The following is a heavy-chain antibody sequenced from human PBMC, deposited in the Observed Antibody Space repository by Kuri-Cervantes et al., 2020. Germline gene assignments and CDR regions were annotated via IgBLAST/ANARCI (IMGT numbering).Heavy chain of an antibody. J-gene: IGHJ6*02. V-gene: IGHV3-30*18. CDR3: AKDCLDYYGSGSSNGMDV. Sequence: GGSLRLSCAASGFTFSSYGMHWVRQAPGEGLEWVAVISYDGSNKYYADSVKGRFTISRDNSKNTLYLQMNSLRAEDTAVYYCAKDCLDYYGSGSSNGMDVWGQGTTVTVSS. D-gene: IGHD3-10*01. CDR1: GFTFSSYG. CDR2: ISYDGSNK.